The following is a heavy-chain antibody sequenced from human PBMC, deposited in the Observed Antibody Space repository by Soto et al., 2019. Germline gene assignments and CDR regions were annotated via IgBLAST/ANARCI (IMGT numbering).Heavy chain of an antibody. J-gene: IGHJ6*02. V-gene: IGHV3-48*03. CDR3: ARSETSAWYPYYYGLDV. CDR2: ISTSGNTV. Sequence: HPGGSLRLSCAASGITFSSSEMHWVRQAPGKGLEWVSYISTSGNTVYYADSVKGRFTISRDNAKNSVHLQMDSLRADDTAVYYCARSETSAWYPYYYGLDVWGQGTTVTVSS. CDR1: GITFSSSE. D-gene: IGHD6-19*01.